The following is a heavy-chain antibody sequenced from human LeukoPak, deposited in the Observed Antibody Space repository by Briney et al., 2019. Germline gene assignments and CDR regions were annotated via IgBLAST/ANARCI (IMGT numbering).Heavy chain of an antibody. V-gene: IGHV3-23*01. Sequence: GGSLRLSCAASGFTFSSSAMSRVRQAPGKGLEWVSAISNNGGYTYYADSVQGRFTISRDNSKSTLCLQMNSLRAEDTAVYYCAIDPNWGTHSWGQGVLVTVSS. CDR3: AIDPNWGTHS. D-gene: IGHD7-27*01. CDR2: ISNNGGYT. J-gene: IGHJ4*02. CDR1: GFTFSSSA.